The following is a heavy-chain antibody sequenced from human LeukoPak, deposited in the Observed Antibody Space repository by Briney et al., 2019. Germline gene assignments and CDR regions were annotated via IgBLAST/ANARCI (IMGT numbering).Heavy chain of an antibody. CDR3: ARGRKDSSMVNYFDN. J-gene: IGHJ4*02. CDR1: GGSISGYY. CDR2: IHYSGSI. D-gene: IGHD3-10*01. V-gene: IGHV4-59*01. Sequence: KPSETLSLTCTVSGGSISGYYWSWIRQSPGKGLEWIGYIHYSGSINCNPSLKSRVSISVDTSKNQFSLKLNSVTAADTAVYYCARGRKDSSMVNYFDNWGRGTLVTVSS.